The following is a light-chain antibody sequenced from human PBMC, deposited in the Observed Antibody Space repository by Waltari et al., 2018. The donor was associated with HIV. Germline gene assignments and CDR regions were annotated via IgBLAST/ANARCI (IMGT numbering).Light chain of an antibody. CDR1: GSNIGTRP. CDR2: RSD. J-gene: IGLJ2*01. Sequence: QSVLTQPPSASGTPGQRVTISCSGSGSNIGTRPVNWYQQLAGSAPKLLIYRSDLPPSGVPDRFSGSKSATSASLAISGLQAEDEDTYYCASWDDSLNGVIFGGGTELTVL. V-gene: IGLV1-44*01. CDR3: ASWDDSLNGVI.